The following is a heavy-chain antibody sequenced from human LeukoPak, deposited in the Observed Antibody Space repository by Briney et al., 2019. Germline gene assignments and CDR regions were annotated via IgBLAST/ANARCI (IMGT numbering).Heavy chain of an antibody. D-gene: IGHD3-22*01. CDR3: ARALHYYDSSGYHYFDY. V-gene: IGHV1-2*02. CDR2: INPNSGGT. J-gene: IGHJ4*02. CDR1: GYTFTGYY. Sequence: ASVKVSCKASGYTFTGYYMHWVRQAPGQGLEWMGWINPNSGGTNYAQKFQGRVTMTRDTSISTAYMELSRLRSDDTAVYYCARALHYYDSSGYHYFDYWGQGTLVTVSS.